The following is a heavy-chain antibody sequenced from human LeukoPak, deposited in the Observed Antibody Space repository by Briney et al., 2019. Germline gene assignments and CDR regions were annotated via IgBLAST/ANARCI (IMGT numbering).Heavy chain of an antibody. V-gene: IGHV3-21*01. CDR1: TLTFSSYW. CDR3: IRTLGTLEDAFDI. CDR2: ISSSSSYI. D-gene: IGHD7-27*01. J-gene: IGHJ3*02. Sequence: NPGGSLRLSCRAYTLTFSSYWMHCDRHAPGKGLEWVSSISSSSSYIYYADSVKGRFTISRDNAKNSLYLQINSLRAQDTAVYYCIRTLGTLEDAFDIWGQGTVVTVSS.